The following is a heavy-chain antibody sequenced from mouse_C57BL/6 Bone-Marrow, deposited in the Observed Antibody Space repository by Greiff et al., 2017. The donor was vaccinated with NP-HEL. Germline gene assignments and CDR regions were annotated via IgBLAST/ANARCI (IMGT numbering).Heavy chain of an antibody. CDR1: GFSLTSYG. V-gene: IGHV2-6-1*01. CDR2: IWSDGST. D-gene: IGHD1-3*01. J-gene: IGHJ4*01. CDR3: ARHKGGSFYAMDD. Sequence: QVQLKESGPGLVAPSQSLSITCTVSGFSLTSYGVHWVRQPPGKGLEWLVVIWSDGSTTYNSALNSRLSISKDNSKSQVFLKMNSLQTDDTAMYYCARHKGGSFYAMDDWGQGTSVTVSS.